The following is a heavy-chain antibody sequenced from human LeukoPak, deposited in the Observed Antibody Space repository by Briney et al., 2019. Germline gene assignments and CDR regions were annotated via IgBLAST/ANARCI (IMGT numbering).Heavy chain of an antibody. V-gene: IGHV3-30*02. J-gene: IGHJ4*02. CDR1: GFTFSSYG. Sequence: GGSLRLSCAASGFTFSSYGMHWVRQAPGKGLEWVAFIRYDGSNKYYADSVKGRFTISRDNSKNTLYLQMNSLRAEDTAVYYCAKDCWGYSGYDWSFDYWGQGSLVTVSS. D-gene: IGHD5-12*01. CDR3: AKDCWGYSGYDWSFDY. CDR2: IRYDGSNK.